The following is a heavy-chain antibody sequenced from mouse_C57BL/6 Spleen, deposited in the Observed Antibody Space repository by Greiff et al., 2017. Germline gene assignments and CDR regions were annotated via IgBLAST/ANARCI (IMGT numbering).Heavy chain of an antibody. CDR1: GYTFTDYY. D-gene: IGHD4-1*01. CDR2: IYPGSGNT. J-gene: IGHJ2*01. Sequence: QVQLTESGAELVRPGASVKLSCKASGYTFTDYYINWVKQRPGQGLEWIARIYPGSGNTYYNEKFKGKATLTAEKSSSTAYMQLSSLTTEDSAIYYCARTGTGFDYWGQGTTLTVSS. CDR3: ARTGTGFDY. V-gene: IGHV1-76*01.